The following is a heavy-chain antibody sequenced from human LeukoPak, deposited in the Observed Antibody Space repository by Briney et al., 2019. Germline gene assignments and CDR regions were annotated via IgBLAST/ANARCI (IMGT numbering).Heavy chain of an antibody. D-gene: IGHD6-13*01. CDR3: ARGGSSSWYRSFRYYYMDV. CDR1: GGSVSGYY. V-gene: IGHV4-34*01. J-gene: IGHJ6*03. CDR2: INHSGST. Sequence: SETLSLTCAVYGGSVSGYYWSWIRQPPGKGLEWIGEINHSGSTNYNPSLKSRVTISVDTSKNQFSLKLSSVTAADTAVYYCARGGSSSWYRSFRYYYMDVWGKGTTVTISS.